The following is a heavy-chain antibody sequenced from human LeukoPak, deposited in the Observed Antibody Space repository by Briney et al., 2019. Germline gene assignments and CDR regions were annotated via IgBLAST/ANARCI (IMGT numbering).Heavy chain of an antibody. Sequence: PGGSLRLSCAASGFTFTSYAMTWVRQAPGKGLEWVSAISDSGDSTYYADSVKGRFTISRDNSKNTLYLQMHSLRGEDTAKYYCAKVNSPMEGYYASSGHPDFDHWGQGTLVTVSS. CDR3: AKVNSPMEGYYASSGHPDFDH. CDR1: GFTFTSYA. V-gene: IGHV3-23*01. CDR2: ISDSGDST. J-gene: IGHJ4*02. D-gene: IGHD3-22*01.